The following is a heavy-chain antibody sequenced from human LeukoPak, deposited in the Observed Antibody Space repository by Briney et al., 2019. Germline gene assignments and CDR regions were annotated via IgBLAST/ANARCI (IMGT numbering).Heavy chain of an antibody. Sequence: PSETLSLTCAVYGGSFRGYYWSWIRQPPGKGLEWIGEINHSGSTNYNPSLKSRVTISVDTSKNQFSLKLSSVTAADTAVYYCARGRMYCSSTSCYTGVVDYWGQGTLVTVSS. CDR2: INHSGST. J-gene: IGHJ4*02. V-gene: IGHV4-34*01. CDR1: GGSFRGYY. CDR3: ARGRMYCSSTSCYTGVVDY. D-gene: IGHD2-2*02.